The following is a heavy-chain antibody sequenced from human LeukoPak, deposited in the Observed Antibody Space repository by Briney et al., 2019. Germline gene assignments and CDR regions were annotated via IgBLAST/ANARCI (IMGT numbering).Heavy chain of an antibody. CDR2: ISYDGSNK. Sequence: GGSLRLSCAASGFTFSSYGMHWVRQAPGKGLERVAVISYDGSNKYYADSVKGRFTISRDNSKNTLYLQMNSLRAEDTAVYYCSRTTGYSSGWYVLDYGGQGTLVTVSS. V-gene: IGHV3-30*03. D-gene: IGHD6-19*01. CDR3: SRTTGYSSGWYVLDY. CDR1: GFTFSSYG. J-gene: IGHJ4*02.